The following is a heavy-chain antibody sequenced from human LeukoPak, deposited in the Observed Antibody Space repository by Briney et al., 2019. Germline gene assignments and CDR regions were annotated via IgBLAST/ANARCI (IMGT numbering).Heavy chain of an antibody. CDR1: GGSFDGYY. Sequence: SETLSLTCAVYGGSFDGYYWNWFRQAPGGGLEWIGEVNHREVTHYNPSLKSRVTILADASKNQFSLKLTSVTAADTAVYYCARGGLEPQLWLRLFYFEFWGQGVLVTVSS. CDR3: ARGGLEPQLWLRLFYFEF. CDR2: VNHREVT. V-gene: IGHV4-34*01. D-gene: IGHD5-18*01. J-gene: IGHJ4*02.